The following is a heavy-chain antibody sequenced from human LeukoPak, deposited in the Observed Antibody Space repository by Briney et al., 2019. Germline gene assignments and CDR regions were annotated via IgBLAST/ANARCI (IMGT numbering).Heavy chain of an antibody. D-gene: IGHD5/OR15-5a*01. CDR1: GASIDSYY. Sequence: SETLSLTCTISGASIDSYYWSWIRQPPGKGLEWIGYIYYSGSTNYNPSLKSRVTISVDTSKNQFSLKLSSVTAADTAVYYCARSTENYFDYWGQGTLVTVSS. V-gene: IGHV4-59*01. J-gene: IGHJ4*02. CDR2: IYYSGST. CDR3: ARSTENYFDY.